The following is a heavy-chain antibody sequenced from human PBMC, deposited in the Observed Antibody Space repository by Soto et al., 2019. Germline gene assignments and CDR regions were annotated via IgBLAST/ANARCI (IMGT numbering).Heavy chain of an antibody. CDR3: ARDRRVEYVLRYFVWLSNYMDV. CDR1: GFTFSSSW. V-gene: IGHV3-7*01. J-gene: IGHJ6*03. CDR2: IKQDGGEK. D-gene: IGHD3-9*01. Sequence: EVQLVESGGGLVQPGGSLRLSCAASGFTFSSSWMSWVRQAPGKGLEWVANIKQDGGEKYYVDSVKGRFTISRDNGKNSLYMQMTSMTVEDQAVYYCARDRRVEYVLRYFVWLSNYMDVWGKGTTVTVSS.